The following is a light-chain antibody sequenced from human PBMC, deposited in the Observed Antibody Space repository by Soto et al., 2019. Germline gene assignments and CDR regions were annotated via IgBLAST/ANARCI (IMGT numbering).Light chain of an antibody. J-gene: IGKJ1*01. V-gene: IGKV3-15*01. Sequence: EVVMTQSPSTLSVSTGERATLSCRASQSVSSDLAWYHQKPGQAPRLLIYGASTRATGIPARFSGSGSGTEFTLTINSLQSEDFAVYYCQQYNNWPRTFGQGTKVAIK. CDR1: QSVSSD. CDR3: QQYNNWPRT. CDR2: GAS.